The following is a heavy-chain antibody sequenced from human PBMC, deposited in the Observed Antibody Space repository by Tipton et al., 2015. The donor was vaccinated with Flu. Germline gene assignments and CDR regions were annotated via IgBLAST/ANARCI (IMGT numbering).Heavy chain of an antibody. D-gene: IGHD4-23*01. Sequence: TLSLTCTVSGGSISGYYWTWIRQPPGKGLEWIGYIYYSGSTNYNPSLKSRVTISVDTSKNQFSLKLSSVTAADMAVYYCATEYRGGGNRYYFDYWGQGTLVTVSS. V-gene: IGHV4-59*01. CDR1: GGSISGYY. CDR2: IYYSGST. J-gene: IGHJ4*02. CDR3: ATEYRGGGNRYYFDY.